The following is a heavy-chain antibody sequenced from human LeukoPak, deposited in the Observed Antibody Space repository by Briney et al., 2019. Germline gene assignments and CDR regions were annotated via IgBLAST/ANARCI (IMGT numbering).Heavy chain of an antibody. CDR1: GFTFSSYG. CDR3: AKDFYGSGSLYGMDV. Sequence: GGSLRLSCAASGFTFSSYGMHWVRQAPGKGLEWVAVISYDGSNKYYADSVKGRFTISRDNSKNTLYLQMNSLRAEDTAVYYCAKDFYGSGSLYGMDVWGQGTTVTVSS. CDR2: ISYDGSNK. J-gene: IGHJ6*02. V-gene: IGHV3-30*18. D-gene: IGHD3-10*01.